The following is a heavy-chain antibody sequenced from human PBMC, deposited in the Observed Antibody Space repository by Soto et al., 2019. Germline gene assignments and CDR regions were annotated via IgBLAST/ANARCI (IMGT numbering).Heavy chain of an antibody. CDR3: ARSTRITGTHVSIGYYYGMDV. CDR2: INPNSDGT. Sequence: ASVKVSCKASGYTFTGYYMHWVRQAPGQGLEWMGWINPNSDGTNYAQKFQGWVTMTRDTSISTAYIKLSSLRYDYKAVYYCARSTRITGTHVSIGYYYGMDVWGQVTTITFSS. V-gene: IGHV1-2*04. D-gene: IGHD1-7*01. CDR1: GYTFTGYY. J-gene: IGHJ6*02.